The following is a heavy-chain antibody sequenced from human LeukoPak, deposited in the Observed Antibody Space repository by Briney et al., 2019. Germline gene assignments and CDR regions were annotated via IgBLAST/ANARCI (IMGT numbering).Heavy chain of an antibody. CDR1: GFTFSSYW. CDR2: IYSDGSTT. CDR3: ARESGFYGDYGAFDI. V-gene: IGHV3-74*01. J-gene: IGHJ3*02. Sequence: GGSLGLSCAASGFTFSSYWMHWVRQAPGKGLVWVSRIYSDGSTTNYADSVKGRFTISRDNAKNTLYLQMNSLRAEDTAIYYCARESGFYGDYGAFDIWGQGTTVTVSS. D-gene: IGHD4-17*01.